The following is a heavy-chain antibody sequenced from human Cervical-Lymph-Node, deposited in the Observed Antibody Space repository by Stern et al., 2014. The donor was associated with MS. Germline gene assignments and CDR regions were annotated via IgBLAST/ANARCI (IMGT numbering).Heavy chain of an antibody. CDR3: ARERSYDFDTSDRPYFFDY. J-gene: IGHJ4*02. D-gene: IGHD3-22*01. Sequence: VQLVESGAEVKKPGASVKVSCKASGYTFTTYYIHWVRQAPGQGLEWMGIINPSGDSTSYAQKFQGRVTMTRDTSTSTVYMELSSLTSEDTAVYYCARERSYDFDTSDRPYFFDYWGQGTLVTVSS. V-gene: IGHV1-46*01. CDR2: INPSGDST. CDR1: GYTFTTYY.